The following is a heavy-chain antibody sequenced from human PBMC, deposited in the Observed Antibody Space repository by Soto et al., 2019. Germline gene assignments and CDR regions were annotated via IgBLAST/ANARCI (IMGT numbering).Heavy chain of an antibody. V-gene: IGHV3-11*01. CDR2: ISSSGSTI. J-gene: IGHJ6*03. D-gene: IGHD6-19*01. Sequence: GGSLRLSCAASGFTFSDYYMSWIRQAPGKGLEWVSYISSSGSTIYYADSVKGRFTISRDNAKNSLYLQMNSLRAEDTAVYYCARIWGGWFLSSHYYYMDVWGKGTTVTVSS. CDR3: ARIWGGWFLSSHYYYMDV. CDR1: GFTFSDYY.